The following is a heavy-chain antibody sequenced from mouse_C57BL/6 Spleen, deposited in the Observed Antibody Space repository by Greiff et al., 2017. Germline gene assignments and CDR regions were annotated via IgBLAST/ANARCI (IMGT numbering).Heavy chain of an antibody. CDR2: ISSGSSTI. V-gene: IGHV5-17*01. Sequence: EVKLLESGGGLVKPGGSLKLSCAASGFTFSDYGMHWVRQAPEKGLEWVAYISSGSSTIYYADTVKGRFTISRDTAKNTLFLQLTSLRSEDTAMYYCARGAYFDVWGPGTTVTVSA. CDR1: GFTFSDYG. CDR3: ARGAYFDV. J-gene: IGHJ1*01.